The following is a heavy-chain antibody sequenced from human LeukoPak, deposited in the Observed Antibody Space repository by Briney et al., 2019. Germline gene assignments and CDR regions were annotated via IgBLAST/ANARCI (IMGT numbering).Heavy chain of an antibody. V-gene: IGHV1-8*03. CDR1: GYTFTSYD. CDR3: GGSGPLQPTMVNY. D-gene: IGHD3-10*01. J-gene: IGHJ4*02. CDR2: MNPNSGNT. Sequence: GASVKVSCKASGYTFTSYDINWVRQATGQGLEWMGWMNPNSGNTGYAQKFQGRVTITEDTSTDTAYMELSSLRSEDTAVYYCGGSGPLQPTMVNYWGQGTLVTVSS.